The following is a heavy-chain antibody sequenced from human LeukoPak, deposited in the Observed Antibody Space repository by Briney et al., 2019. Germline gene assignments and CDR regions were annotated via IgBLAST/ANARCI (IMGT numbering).Heavy chain of an antibody. Sequence: SETLSLTCTVSGGSIDIYYWSWIRQSAGKGLEWIGRIYTSGSTNYNPSLKSRVAMSVDTSKKQFSLKLSSVTAADTAVYYCARGRPYSQWFDPGGQGTLVIVSS. D-gene: IGHD2-15*01. CDR3: ARGRPYSQWFDP. CDR1: GGSIDIYY. J-gene: IGHJ5*02. V-gene: IGHV4-4*07. CDR2: IYTSGST.